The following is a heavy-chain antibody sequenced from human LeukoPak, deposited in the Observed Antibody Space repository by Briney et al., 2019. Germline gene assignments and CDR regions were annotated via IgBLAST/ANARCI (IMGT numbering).Heavy chain of an antibody. J-gene: IGHJ4*02. CDR3: ARHRIAALTPLDY. CDR1: GGSFSGYY. D-gene: IGHD6-6*01. CDR2: INHSGST. V-gene: IGHV4-34*01. Sequence: SETLSLTCAVYGGSFSGYYWSWIRQPPGKGPEWIGEINHSGSTNYNPSLKSRVTISVDTSKNQFSLKLSSVTAADTAVYYCARHRIAALTPLDYWGQGTLVTVSS.